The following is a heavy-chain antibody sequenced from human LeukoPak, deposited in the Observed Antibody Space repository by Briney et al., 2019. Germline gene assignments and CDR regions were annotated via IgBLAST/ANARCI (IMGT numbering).Heavy chain of an antibody. CDR3: AHRAIGDYAHVVTNYYYYYGMDV. CDR1: GFSLSTSGVG. D-gene: IGHD4-17*01. CDR2: IYWNDDK. V-gene: IGHV2-5*01. Sequence: SGPTLVKPTQTLTLTCTFSGFSLSTSGVGVGWIRQPPGKALEWLALIYWNDDKRYSPSLKSRLTITKDTSKNQVVLTMTNMDPVDTATYYCAHRAIGDYAHVVTNYYYYYGMDVWGQGTTVTVSS. J-gene: IGHJ6*02.